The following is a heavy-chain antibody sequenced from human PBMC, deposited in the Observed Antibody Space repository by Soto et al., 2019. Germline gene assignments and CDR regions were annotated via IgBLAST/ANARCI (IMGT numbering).Heavy chain of an antibody. Sequence: ASVKVSCKASGYDFTAYDINWVRQASGQGLEWMGWMNPINGATGTARRFQGRVSLSRNTATGTAYLELTSLRSDDTAVYYCGRGPNPRAPAGGTPYYYAMDVWGQGTTVTVSS. CDR1: GYDFTAYD. D-gene: IGHD6-13*01. CDR2: MNPINGAT. CDR3: GRGPNPRAPAGGTPYYYAMDV. V-gene: IGHV1-8*02. J-gene: IGHJ6*02.